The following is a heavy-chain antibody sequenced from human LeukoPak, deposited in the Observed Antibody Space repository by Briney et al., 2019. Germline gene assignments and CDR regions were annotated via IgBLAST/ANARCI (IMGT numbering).Heavy chain of an antibody. D-gene: IGHD6-19*01. J-gene: IGHJ6*02. CDR2: IYSGGST. CDR3: ARHQWLAYYYGMDV. Sequence: GGSLRLSCAASGFTVSSNYMSWVRQAPGKGLEWVSVIYSGGSTYYADSVKGQFTISRDNSKNTLYLQMNSLRAEDTAVYYCARHQWLAYYYGMDVWGQGTTVTVSS. CDR1: GFTVSSNY. V-gene: IGHV3-53*01.